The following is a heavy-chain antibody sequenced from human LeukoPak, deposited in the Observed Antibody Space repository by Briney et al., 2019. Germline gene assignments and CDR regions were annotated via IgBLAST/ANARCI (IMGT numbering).Heavy chain of an antibody. J-gene: IGHJ4*02. CDR2: IRYDGSNK. D-gene: IGHD1-1*01. Sequence: PGGSLRLSCAASGFTFSSYGMHWVRQAPGKGLEWVAFIRYDGSNKYYADSVKGRCTISRDNSKNTLYLQMNSLRAEDTAVYYCAKEGRLETYFDYWGQGTLVTVSS. CDR1: GFTFSSYG. CDR3: AKEGRLETYFDY. V-gene: IGHV3-30*02.